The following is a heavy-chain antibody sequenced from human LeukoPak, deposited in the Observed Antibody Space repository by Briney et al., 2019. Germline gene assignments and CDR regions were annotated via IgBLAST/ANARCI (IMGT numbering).Heavy chain of an antibody. CDR3: ARLPYDFWSGYPAPFDY. J-gene: IGHJ4*02. Sequence: SETLSLTCAVYGGSFSGYYWSWIRQPPGKGLEWIGEINHSGSTNYNPSLKSRVTISVDTSKNQFSLKLSSVAAADTAVYYCARLPYDFWSGYPAPFDYWGQGTLVTVSS. CDR1: GGSFSGYY. V-gene: IGHV4-34*01. D-gene: IGHD3-3*01. CDR2: INHSGST.